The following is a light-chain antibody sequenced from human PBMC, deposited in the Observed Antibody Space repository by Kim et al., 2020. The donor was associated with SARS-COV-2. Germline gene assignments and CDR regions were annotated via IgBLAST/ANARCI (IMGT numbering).Light chain of an antibody. V-gene: IGKV1-5*03. CDR3: QQYISYPWT. J-gene: IGKJ1*01. CDR1: QRISSW. Sequence: SASVGDRVTITCRASQRISSWLAWYQQKPGKAPKLLIYKASTLESGVPSRFSGSGSGTEFTLTISSLQPDDFATYCCQQYISYPWTFGQGTKVEI. CDR2: KAS.